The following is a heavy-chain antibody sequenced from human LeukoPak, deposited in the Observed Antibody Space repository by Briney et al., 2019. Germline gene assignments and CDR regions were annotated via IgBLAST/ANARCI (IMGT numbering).Heavy chain of an antibody. V-gene: IGHV1-18*01. J-gene: IGHJ4*02. D-gene: IGHD5-24*01. CDR1: GYTLTSYG. CDR2: ISAYNGNT. CDR3: AWENRDGYNKDY. Sequence: ASVKVSCEAFGYTLTSYGISWVRQAPGQGLEWMGWISAYNGNTKYAQKLPGRVTMSTHTSTRTAYMELRSLRSDDTAVYSCAWENRDGYNKDYWGQGTLVTVSS.